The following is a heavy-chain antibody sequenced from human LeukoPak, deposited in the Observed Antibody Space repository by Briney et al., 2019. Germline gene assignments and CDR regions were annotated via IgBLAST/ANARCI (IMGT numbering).Heavy chain of an antibody. Sequence: TSETLSLTCAVSGYSISSGYYWGWIRQPPGKGLEWIGSIYHSGSTYYNPSLKSRVTISVDTSKNQCSLKLSSVTAADTAVYYCTRHVSSGSPSYYFDYWGQGTLVPVS. V-gene: IGHV4-38-2*01. CDR2: IYHSGST. D-gene: IGHD3-10*01. J-gene: IGHJ4*02. CDR1: GYSISSGYY. CDR3: TRHVSSGSPSYYFDY.